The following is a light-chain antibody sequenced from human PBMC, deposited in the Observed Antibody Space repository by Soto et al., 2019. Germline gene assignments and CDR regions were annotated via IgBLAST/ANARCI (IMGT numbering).Light chain of an antibody. CDR1: RSNVGRNS. Sequence: QAVVTQPPSASQTPGQRVTIYCSGSRSNVGRNSVSWYQHVPGTAPKLLIYSHDQRPSGVPDRISASRSGTAASLAISGLRSEDEAFYYCAAWDDSLNAWVFGGGTKLTVL. J-gene: IGLJ3*02. V-gene: IGLV1-44*01. CDR3: AAWDDSLNAWV. CDR2: SHD.